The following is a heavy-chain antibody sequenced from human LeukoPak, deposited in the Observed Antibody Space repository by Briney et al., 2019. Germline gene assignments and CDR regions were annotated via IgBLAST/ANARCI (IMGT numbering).Heavy chain of an antibody. J-gene: IGHJ6*02. V-gene: IGHV4-59*08. D-gene: IGHD3-22*01. Sequence: SETLSLTCTVSGGSISSYYWSWIRQPPGKGLEWIGYIYYSGSTNYNPSLKSRVTISVDTSKNQFSLKLSSVTAADTAVYYCARLRYDSSGYYLDYYYGMDVWGQGTTVTVSS. CDR1: GGSISSYY. CDR3: ARLRYDSSGYYLDYYYGMDV. CDR2: IYYSGST.